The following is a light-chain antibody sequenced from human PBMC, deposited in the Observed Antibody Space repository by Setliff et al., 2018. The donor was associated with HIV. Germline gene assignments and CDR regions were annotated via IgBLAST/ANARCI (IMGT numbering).Light chain of an antibody. Sequence: QSAXTQSASVSGSPGQSITISCTGTSSDVNGYNYVSWYQQHPGKAPKLMMYEVSNRPSGVSNRFSGSKSGNTASLTISGLQAEDEADYYCSSYTSSSTPYVFGTGTKVTVL. CDR1: SSDVNGYNY. CDR2: EVS. V-gene: IGLV2-14*01. J-gene: IGLJ1*01. CDR3: SSYTSSSTPYV.